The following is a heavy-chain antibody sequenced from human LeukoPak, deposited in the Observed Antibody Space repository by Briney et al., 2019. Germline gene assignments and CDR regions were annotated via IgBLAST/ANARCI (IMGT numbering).Heavy chain of an antibody. CDR3: ARNSVPSFYSDTSGYFYY. Sequence: SENLSLTCGVSGGSFSGYYFSWVRQSPEQGLEWIGEINHSGSTNYNPSLKSRVTISVDTAKKQISLKLNSVTAADTAVYYCARNSVPSFYSDTSGYFYYWGQGTLVTVSS. J-gene: IGHJ4*02. D-gene: IGHD3-22*01. CDR2: INHSGST. CDR1: GGSFSGYY. V-gene: IGHV4-34*01.